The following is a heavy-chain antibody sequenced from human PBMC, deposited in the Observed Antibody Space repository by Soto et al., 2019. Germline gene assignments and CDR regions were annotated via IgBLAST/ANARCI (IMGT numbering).Heavy chain of an antibody. V-gene: IGHV5-51*01. J-gene: IGHJ6*02. CDR2: IYPGDSDT. D-gene: IGHD3-22*01. Sequence: GESLKISCKGSGYSFTSYWIGWVRQMPGKGLEWMGIIYPGDSDTRYSPSFQGQVTISTDKSISTAYLQWSSLKASDTAMYYCARSGYPYYYYYGMNVWGLGTTVTVSS. CDR3: ARSGYPYYYYYGMNV. CDR1: GYSFTSYW.